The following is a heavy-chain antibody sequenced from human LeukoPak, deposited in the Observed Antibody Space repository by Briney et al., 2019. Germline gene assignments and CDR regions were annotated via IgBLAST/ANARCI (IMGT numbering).Heavy chain of an antibody. J-gene: IGHJ4*02. CDR3: ARDPYYDILTGYCPLDY. CDR2: ISAYNGNT. V-gene: IGHV1-18*01. D-gene: IGHD3-9*01. Sequence: ASVKVSRKASGYTFTSYGISWVRQAPGQGLEWMGWISAYNGNTNYAQKLQGRVTMTTDTSTSTAYMELRSLRSDDTAVYYCARDPYYDILTGYCPLDYWGQGTLVTVSS. CDR1: GYTFTSYG.